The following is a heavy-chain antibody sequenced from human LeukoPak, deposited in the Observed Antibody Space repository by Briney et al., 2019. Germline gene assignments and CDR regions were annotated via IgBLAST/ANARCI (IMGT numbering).Heavy chain of an antibody. CDR1: GFTFTNFW. CDR3: ARRSITGTTDY. Sequence: GESLKISCKASGFTFTNFWIGWVRQMPGKGLEWMAIIYPGDSDTRYSPSFQGQVTISADKSISTAYLQWSSLKASDTAMYYCARRSITGTTDYWGQGTLVTVSS. D-gene: IGHD1-7*01. V-gene: IGHV5-51*01. J-gene: IGHJ4*02. CDR2: IYPGDSDT.